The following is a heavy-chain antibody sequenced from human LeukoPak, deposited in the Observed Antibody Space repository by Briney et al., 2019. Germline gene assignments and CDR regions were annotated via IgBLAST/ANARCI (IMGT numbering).Heavy chain of an antibody. CDR2: IYYSGRT. Sequence: SETLSLTCTVSGGSISSTTYYRGWIRQPPGKGLEWIGSIYYSGRTYYNPSLKSRVTISVDTSKNQFSLKLTSVTAADTAVYYCARHDYYGSLNWFDPWGQGTLITVSS. J-gene: IGHJ5*02. CDR1: GGSISSTTYY. V-gene: IGHV4-39*01. D-gene: IGHD3-10*01. CDR3: ARHDYYGSLNWFDP.